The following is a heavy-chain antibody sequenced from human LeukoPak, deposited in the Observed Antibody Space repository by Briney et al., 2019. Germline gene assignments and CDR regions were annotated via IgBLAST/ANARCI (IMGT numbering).Heavy chain of an antibody. V-gene: IGHV1-58*01. CDR2: IVVGSGNT. CDR1: GFTFTSSA. CDR3: AADIVLMVYAPGAFDI. D-gene: IGHD2-8*01. J-gene: IGHJ3*02. Sequence: SVKVSCKASGFTFTSSAVQWVRQARGQRLEWIGWIVVGSGNTNYAQKFQERVTITRDMSTSTAYKELSSLRSEDTAVYYCAADIVLMVYAPGAFDIWGQGTMVTVSS.